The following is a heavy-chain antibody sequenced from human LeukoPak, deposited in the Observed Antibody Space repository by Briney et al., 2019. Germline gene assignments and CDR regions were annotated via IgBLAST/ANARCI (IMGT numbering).Heavy chain of an antibody. D-gene: IGHD7-27*01. CDR2: LYYSGST. V-gene: IGHV4-59*01. J-gene: IGHJ4*02. CDR1: GASISNYY. CDR3: ARAPHWDRPFDF. Sequence: PSETLSLTCSVSGASISNYYWSWIRQPPGKGLEWIWFLYYSGSTNYNPSLKSRVTISVDTSKNQFSLKLTSVTAADTAVYYCARAPHWDRPFDFWGQGTLVTVSS.